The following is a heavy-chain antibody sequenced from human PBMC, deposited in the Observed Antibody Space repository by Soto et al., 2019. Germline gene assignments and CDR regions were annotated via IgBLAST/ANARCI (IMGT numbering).Heavy chain of an antibody. CDR1: GASFNNYY. Sequence: SETLSLTCSVSGASFNNYYWNWIRQSPGKGLEWIGHFSHTEGTDYNPSLKSRVTISVDWSKNHFSLKVTSVIAADTAVYYCAGSYRNDRYSIYWFDPWGQGALVTVSS. CDR3: AGSYRNDRYSIYWFDP. J-gene: IGHJ5*02. V-gene: IGHV4-59*01. D-gene: IGHD2-21*02. CDR2: FSHTEGT.